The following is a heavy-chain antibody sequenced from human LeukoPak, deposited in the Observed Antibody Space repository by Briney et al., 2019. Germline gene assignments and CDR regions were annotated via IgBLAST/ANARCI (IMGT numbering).Heavy chain of an antibody. V-gene: IGHV1-58*01. J-gene: IGHJ4*02. D-gene: IGHD5-18*01. CDR2: IVVGSGNT. CDR3: ARDKGTAMVTTWFDY. Sequence: GASVKVSCKASGFTFTSSAVQWVRQARGQRLEWIGWIVVGSGNTNYAQKFQGRVTITADESTSTAYMELSSLRSEDTAVYYCARDKGTAMVTTWFDYWGQGTLVTVSS. CDR1: GFTFTSSA.